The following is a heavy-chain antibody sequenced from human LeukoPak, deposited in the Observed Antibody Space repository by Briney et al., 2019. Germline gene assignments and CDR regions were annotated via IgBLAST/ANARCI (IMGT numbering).Heavy chain of an antibody. J-gene: IGHJ4*02. CDR1: GYTFTGYY. CDR3: ARMDDNYDFWSGYFDSYFDY. V-gene: IGHV1-2*02. D-gene: IGHD3-3*01. Sequence: ASVKVSCKASGYTFTGYYMHWVRQAPGQGLAWMGWINPNSGGTNYAQKFQGRVTMTRDTSISTAYMELSRLRSDDTAVYYCARMDDNYDFWSGYFDSYFDYWGQGALVTVSS. CDR2: INPNSGGT.